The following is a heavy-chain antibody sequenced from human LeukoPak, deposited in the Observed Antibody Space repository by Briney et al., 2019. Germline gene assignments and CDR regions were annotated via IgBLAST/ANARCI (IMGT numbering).Heavy chain of an antibody. CDR1: GFSLKTYS. CDR3: ARRSGIAVAGAFDY. CDR2: VSNSGDYI. D-gene: IGHD6-19*01. V-gene: IGHV3-21*04. J-gene: IGHJ4*02. Sequence: GGSLRLSCAPSGFSLKTYSMNWVRQAPGKGLEWVSSVSNSGDYIHYADSVKGRFTISRDNSKNSLYLQMNSLRAEDTAVYYCARRSGIAVAGAFDYWGQGTLVTVSS.